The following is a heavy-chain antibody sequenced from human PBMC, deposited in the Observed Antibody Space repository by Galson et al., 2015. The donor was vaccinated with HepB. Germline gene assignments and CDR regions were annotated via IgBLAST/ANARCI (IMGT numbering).Heavy chain of an antibody. CDR3: ARFPAYGDFIPRYFDS. Sequence: SLRLSCAASGFNFDNYAMSWVRQGPGKGLHWVSGISSSGDSTYYADSVKGRFTISRDNSKNTVSLQMNSLTVEDAAVYYCARFPAYGDFIPRYFDSWGQGTLVTVSS. J-gene: IGHJ4*02. V-gene: IGHV3-23*01. D-gene: IGHD4-17*01. CDR1: GFNFDNYA. CDR2: ISSSGDST.